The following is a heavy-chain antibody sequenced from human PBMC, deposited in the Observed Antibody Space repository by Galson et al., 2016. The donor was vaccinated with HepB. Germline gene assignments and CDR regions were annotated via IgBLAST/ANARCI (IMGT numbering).Heavy chain of an antibody. CDR1: RFAFSNFA. Sequence: SLRLSCAGSRFAFSNFAMSWVRQAPGEGLEWISSSNARGDNIYYSASVKGRFTLSRDNSNNTLYLRMNSLRVEDTAIYYCAKEALYGSGTYIDSWGQGILVTVSS. D-gene: IGHD3-10*01. J-gene: IGHJ4*02. CDR3: AKEALYGSGTYIDS. CDR2: SNARGDNI. V-gene: IGHV3-23*01.